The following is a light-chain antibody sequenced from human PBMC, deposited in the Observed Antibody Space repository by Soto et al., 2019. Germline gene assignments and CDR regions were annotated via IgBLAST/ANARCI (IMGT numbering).Light chain of an antibody. Sequence: EIVLTQSPGNLSLSPGERATLSCRASQSIASSYLGWYQQKPGQAPRLLIYGASSRATGIPDSFSGSGSRTDVSIDITRLEPEAFAVYDCQHYGTSPFTLGPGTQV. CDR1: QSIASSY. J-gene: IGKJ3*01. CDR3: QHYGTSPFT. CDR2: GAS. V-gene: IGKV3-20*01.